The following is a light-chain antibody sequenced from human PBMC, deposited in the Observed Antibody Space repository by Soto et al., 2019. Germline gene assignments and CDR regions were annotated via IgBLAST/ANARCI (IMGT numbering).Light chain of an antibody. CDR1: SSDVGGYNY. Sequence: QSALTQPPSASGSPGQSVTISCTGTSSDVGGYNYVSWYQQHPDKAPKLMIYEVNKRPSGVPDRFSGSKSGNTASLTVSGLQAEDEADYYCSSYAGSLYVFGTGTKVTVL. CDR2: EVN. J-gene: IGLJ1*01. V-gene: IGLV2-8*01. CDR3: SSYAGSLYV.